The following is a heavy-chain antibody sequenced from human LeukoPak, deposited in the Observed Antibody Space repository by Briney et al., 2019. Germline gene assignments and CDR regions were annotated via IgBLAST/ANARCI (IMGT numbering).Heavy chain of an antibody. J-gene: IGHJ6*03. Sequence: ASVKFSCKTSGYTFSNYGISWVRQAPGRGLEWVGWISAFNGNTNYAPKLQDRVTLTTDTSTSTAYMELRSLRSDDTAVYFCARDLERYPISGNDRYYYYYCMDVWGKGTTVTVSS. D-gene: IGHD1-1*01. CDR1: GYTFSNYG. CDR2: ISAFNGNT. V-gene: IGHV1-18*01. CDR3: ARDLERYPISGNDRYYYYYCMDV.